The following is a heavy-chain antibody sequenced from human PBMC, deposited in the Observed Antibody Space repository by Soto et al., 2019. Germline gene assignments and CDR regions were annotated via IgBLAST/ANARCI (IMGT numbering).Heavy chain of an antibody. J-gene: IGHJ4*02. Sequence: SETLSLTCAVPGYSISSGYYWSWIRQPPGKGLEWIWEINHSGSTNYNPSLKSRVTISVDTSKNQFSLKLSSVTAADTAVYYCARGKKYYYGSGSYYFDYWGQGTLVTVSS. CDR1: GYSISSGYY. V-gene: IGHV4-34*01. CDR2: INHSGST. CDR3: ARGKKYYYGSGSYYFDY. D-gene: IGHD3-10*01.